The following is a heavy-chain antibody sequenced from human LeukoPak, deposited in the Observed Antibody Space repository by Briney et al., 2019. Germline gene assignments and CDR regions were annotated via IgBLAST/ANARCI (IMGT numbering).Heavy chain of an antibody. CDR1: GFTFSTYW. CDR3: ARDRSRSIDY. J-gene: IGHJ4*02. CDR2: VNTDVGST. D-gene: IGHD6-6*01. Sequence: GGSLRLSCTASGFTFSTYWMHWVRQAPGKGLVWVSRVNTDVGSTTYADSVKGRFTISRDNAKNTLYLQMNNLRAEDTAVYYCARDRSRSIDYWGQGTLVTVSS. V-gene: IGHV3-74*01.